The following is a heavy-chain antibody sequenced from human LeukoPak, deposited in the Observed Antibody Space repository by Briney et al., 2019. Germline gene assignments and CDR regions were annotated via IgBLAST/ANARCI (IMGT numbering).Heavy chain of an antibody. CDR2: IYTSGST. D-gene: IGHD4-23*01. V-gene: IGHV4-61*02. CDR3: ARRWWGLRWYKCHFDY. Sequence: TSETLSLTCTVSGGSISSGSYYWSWIRQPAGKGLEWIGRIYTSGSTNYNPSLKSRVTISVDTSKNQFSLKLSSVTAADTAVYYCARRWWGLRWYKCHFDYWGQGTLVTVSS. CDR1: GGSISSGSYY. J-gene: IGHJ4*02.